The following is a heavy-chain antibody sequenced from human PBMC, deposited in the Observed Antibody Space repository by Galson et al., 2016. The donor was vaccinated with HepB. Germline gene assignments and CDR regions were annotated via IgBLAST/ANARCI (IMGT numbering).Heavy chain of an antibody. D-gene: IGHD5-18*01. CDR2: ISGSGGST. CDR1: GLSFSGYA. V-gene: IGHV3-23*01. CDR3: AKDRGSLVDTGTLNY. J-gene: IGHJ4*02. Sequence: SLRLSCAASGLSFSGYAMSWVRQAPGKGLEWVSGISGSGGSTSYADSVKGRFTISRDNSKNRLHLQMSGLRVDDTAVYYCAKDRGSLVDTGTLNYWGQGTLVTVSS.